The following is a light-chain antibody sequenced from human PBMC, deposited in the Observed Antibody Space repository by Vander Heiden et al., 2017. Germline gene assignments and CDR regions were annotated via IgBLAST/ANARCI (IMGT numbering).Light chain of an antibody. CDR3: QQTYAVPNN. J-gene: IGKJ4*01. V-gene: IGKV1-39*01. CDR2: AAT. CDR1: EDISDF. Sequence: DIQVTQSPSSLSASVGDRVTITCRASEDISDFLNWYQQKPGRAPKLLIYAATNLESGVPSRFSGSGSVTEFTLNLGHLQPEDVATYFCQQTYAVPNNFGGGTKVEIK.